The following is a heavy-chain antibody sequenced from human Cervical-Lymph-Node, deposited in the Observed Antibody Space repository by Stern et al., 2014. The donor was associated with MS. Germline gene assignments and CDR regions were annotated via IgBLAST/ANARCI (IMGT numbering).Heavy chain of an antibody. D-gene: IGHD6-19*01. CDR2: IWYDGTDI. J-gene: IGHJ4*02. CDR3: ARVRSGSTVGVDY. Sequence: VQLVESGGGVVQPGRSLRLSCAASGFSLRGYGMHWVRQAPGKGLEWVAVIWYDGTDIFYADSVKGRFTISRDSSKNTLYLQMYSLRVEDTAVYYCARVRSGSTVGVDYWGQGTLVTVSS. CDR1: GFSLRGYG. V-gene: IGHV3-33*01.